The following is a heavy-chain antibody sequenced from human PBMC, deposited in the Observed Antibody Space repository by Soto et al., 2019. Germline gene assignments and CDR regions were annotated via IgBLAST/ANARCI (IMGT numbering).Heavy chain of an antibody. J-gene: IGHJ4*02. CDR1: GFSVSNNH. Sequence: VQLVESGGGLIQPGGSLRLSCAASGFSVSNNHMTWVRQAAGKGLEWVALIHGGGSTYYADSVKGRFTISRDNSKNTLYLQMDSLRAAATAIYYCAGRLTTAASLAYWGQGTLVTVSS. V-gene: IGHV3-53*01. D-gene: IGHD3-16*01. CDR2: IHGGGST. CDR3: AGRLTTAASLAY.